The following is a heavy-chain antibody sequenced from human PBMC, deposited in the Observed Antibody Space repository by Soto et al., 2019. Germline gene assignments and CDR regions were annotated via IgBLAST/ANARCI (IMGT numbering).Heavy chain of an antibody. D-gene: IGHD6-6*01. V-gene: IGHV3-23*01. Sequence: PGGSLRLSCAASGFTFSSYAMSWVRQAPGKGLEWVSAISGSGGSTYYADSVKGRFTISRDNSKNTLYLQMNSLRVEDTAVYYCAKHIAARRGPYYYYGMDVWGQGTTVTVSS. CDR3: AKHIAARRGPYYYYGMDV. J-gene: IGHJ6*02. CDR1: GFTFSSYA. CDR2: ISGSGGST.